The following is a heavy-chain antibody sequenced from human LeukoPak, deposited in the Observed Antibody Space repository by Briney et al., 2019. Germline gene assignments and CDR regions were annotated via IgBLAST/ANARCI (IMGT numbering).Heavy chain of an antibody. D-gene: IGHD3-10*01. CDR2: IYYSGST. CDR3: ARQFMVRGAIRGHYFDY. V-gene: IGHV4-59*08. J-gene: IGHJ4*02. CDR1: GGSISVYY. Sequence: PSETLSLTCTVSGGSISVYYWSWIRQPPGKGLEWIGYIYYSGSTNYNPSLKSRVTISVDTSKNQFSLKLSSVTAADTAVYYCARQFMVRGAIRGHYFDYWGQGTLVTVSS.